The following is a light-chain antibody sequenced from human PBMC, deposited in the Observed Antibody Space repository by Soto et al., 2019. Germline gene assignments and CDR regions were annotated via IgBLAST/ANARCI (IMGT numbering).Light chain of an antibody. CDR2: GLS. CDR3: QLYNDWPRT. Sequence: EIVMTQSPATLSVSPEERATLSCRASQSVSYNLAWYQQKPGQAPRLLLYGLSTRATGIPARFSGSGSGTEFTLTISSMQSEDFAIYYCQLYNDWPRTFGPGTKVDFK. J-gene: IGKJ3*01. CDR1: QSVSYN. V-gene: IGKV3D-15*01.